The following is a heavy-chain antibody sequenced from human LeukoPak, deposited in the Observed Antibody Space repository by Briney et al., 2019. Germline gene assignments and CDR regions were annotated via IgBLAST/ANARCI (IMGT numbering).Heavy chain of an antibody. CDR2: IIPIFGTA. Sequence: SVKVSCKASGGTFSSYAISWVRQAPGQGLEWMGGIIPIFGTANDAQKFQGRVTSTADESTSTAYMELSSRRSEDTAVYYCARTPLRFLEWLSTPNYYYYYMDVWGKGTTVTVS. CDR3: ARTPLRFLEWLSTPNYYYYYMDV. J-gene: IGHJ6*03. CDR1: GGTFSSYA. V-gene: IGHV1-69*01. D-gene: IGHD3-3*01.